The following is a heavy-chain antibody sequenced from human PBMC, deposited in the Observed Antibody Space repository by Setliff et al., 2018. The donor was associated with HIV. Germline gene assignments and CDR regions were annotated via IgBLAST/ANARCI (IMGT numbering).Heavy chain of an antibody. CDR1: GYTFTSYD. CDR3: ARARRDSYDRGRRNHYYIDV. V-gene: IGHV1-8*02. CDR2: MNPNSGNT. Sequence: ASVKVSCKASGYTFTSYDINWVRQATGQGLEWMGWMNPNSGNTGYAQKFQGRVTMTRDASISTAYMELNTLKFEDTAVYYCARARRDSYDRGRRNHYYIDVWGKGTTVTVS. D-gene: IGHD3-22*01. J-gene: IGHJ6*03.